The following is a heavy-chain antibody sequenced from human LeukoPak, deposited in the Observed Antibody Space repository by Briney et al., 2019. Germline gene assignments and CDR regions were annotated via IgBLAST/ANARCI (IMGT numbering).Heavy chain of an antibody. V-gene: IGHV3-23*01. CDR1: GFTFSNYA. CDR3: AKARLMAAPFYYYGMDV. J-gene: IGHJ6*02. D-gene: IGHD5-24*01. Sequence: PGGSLRLSCAASGFTFSNYAMSWVRQAPGKGLEWVSGLSGSGTITYYADSVKGRFTISRDNAKNSLYLQMNSLRGEDTALYYCAKARLMAAPFYYYGMDVWGPGTTVTVSS. CDR2: LSGSGTIT.